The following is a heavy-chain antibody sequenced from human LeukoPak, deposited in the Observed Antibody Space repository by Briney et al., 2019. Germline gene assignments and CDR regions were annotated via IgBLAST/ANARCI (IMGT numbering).Heavy chain of an antibody. CDR2: ISYDGSNK. CDR1: GFTFSSYG. D-gene: IGHD4-17*01. CDR3: AKVYGDYAIDY. Sequence: GGSLRLSCAASGFTFSSYGMHWVRQAPGKGLEWVAVISYDGSNKYYADSVKGRFTISRDNSKNTLYLQMNSLRAEDTAVYYCAKVYGDYAIDYWGQGTLVTVSS. V-gene: IGHV3-30*18. J-gene: IGHJ4*02.